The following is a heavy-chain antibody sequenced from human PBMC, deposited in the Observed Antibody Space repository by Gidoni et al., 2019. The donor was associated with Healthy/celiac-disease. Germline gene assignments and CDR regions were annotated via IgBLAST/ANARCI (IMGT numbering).Heavy chain of an antibody. CDR1: GFTFSRYG. CDR3: AREIMITFGGVIAKGDYFDY. D-gene: IGHD3-16*02. J-gene: IGHJ4*02. V-gene: IGHV3-33*01. CDR2: IWYDGSNK. Sequence: QVQLVESGGGVVQPGRSLRLSCAASGFTFSRYGMHWVRQAPGKGLEWVAVIWYDGSNKYYADSVKGRFTISRDNSKNALYLQMNSLRAEDTAVYYCAREIMITFGGVIAKGDYFDYWGQGTLVTVSS.